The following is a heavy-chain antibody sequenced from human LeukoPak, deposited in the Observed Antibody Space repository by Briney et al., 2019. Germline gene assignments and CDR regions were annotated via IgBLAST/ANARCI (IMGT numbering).Heavy chain of an antibody. CDR3: VKRWTGTTIGQQDY. Sequence: ASVKVSCKASGYAFTSYGISWVRQATGQGLEWMGWMNPNSGNTGYAQKFQGRVTMTRNTSISTAYMELSSLRAEDMAVYYCVKRWTGTTIGQQDYWGQGTLVTVSS. CDR2: MNPNSGNT. D-gene: IGHD1-1*01. J-gene: IGHJ4*02. V-gene: IGHV1-8*02. CDR1: GYAFTSYG.